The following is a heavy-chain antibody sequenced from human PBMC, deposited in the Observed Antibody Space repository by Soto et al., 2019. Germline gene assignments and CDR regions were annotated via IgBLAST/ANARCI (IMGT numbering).Heavy chain of an antibody. CDR3: AKAPGGAMGPLDF. CDR1: GFTFISYA. J-gene: IGHJ4*02. Sequence: EVHLLESGGDLVQPGGSLRLSCAASGFTFISYAMTWVRQAPGKGLEWVSAVSGSGGRTYYADSVKGRFTISRDNSKNTLYLEMNSLRAEDTAVYYCAKAPGGAMGPLDFWGQGTLVTVSS. CDR2: VSGSGGRT. D-gene: IGHD3-16*01. V-gene: IGHV3-23*01.